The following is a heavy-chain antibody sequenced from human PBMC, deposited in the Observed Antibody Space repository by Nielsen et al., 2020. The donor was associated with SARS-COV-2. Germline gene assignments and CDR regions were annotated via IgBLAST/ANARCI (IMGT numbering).Heavy chain of an antibody. CDR3: ARDPGATYCGGDCYLLEGGMDV. V-gene: IGHV4-59*01. CDR2: IYYSGSP. J-gene: IGHJ6*02. Sequence: SEPLSPTFTALGCPISSYYWSWIRQLPGKGLEWFGYIYYSGSPNYNPSLKSRVTISVDTSKNQFSLKLSSVTAADTAVYYCARDPGATYCGGDCYLLEGGMDVWGQGTTVTVSS. D-gene: IGHD2-21*02. CDR1: GCPISSYY.